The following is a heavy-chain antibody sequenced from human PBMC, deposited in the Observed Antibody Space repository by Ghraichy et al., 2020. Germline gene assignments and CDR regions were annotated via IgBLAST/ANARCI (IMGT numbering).Heavy chain of an antibody. V-gene: IGHV3-48*02. D-gene: IGHD1-26*01. Sequence: GGSLRLSCAASGFSFSIHNMNWVRQTPGKGLEWVSYISTDSVTIYYADSVKGRFTISRDNAKNSLYLQMNNVRDDDTGIYYCARDRGIGAVVYWYFDLWGRGTLVTVSS. CDR3: ARDRGIGAVVYWYFDL. CDR2: ISTDSVTI. J-gene: IGHJ2*01. CDR1: GFSFSIHN.